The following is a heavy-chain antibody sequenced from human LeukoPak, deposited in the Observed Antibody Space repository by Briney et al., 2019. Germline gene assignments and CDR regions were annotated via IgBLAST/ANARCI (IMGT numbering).Heavy chain of an antibody. CDR2: ISGSGGST. CDR1: GFTFSTFSSYG. D-gene: IGHD6-13*01. J-gene: IGHJ4*02. Sequence: PGGSLRLSCVASGFTFSTFSSYGMTWVRQAPGKGLEWVSGISGSGGSTYYADSVKGRFTISRDNSKNTLYLQMNNLRAEEPAVYYCAKEYSSSWLHGDADYWGQGTLVTVPS. CDR3: AKEYSSSWLHGDADY. V-gene: IGHV3-23*01.